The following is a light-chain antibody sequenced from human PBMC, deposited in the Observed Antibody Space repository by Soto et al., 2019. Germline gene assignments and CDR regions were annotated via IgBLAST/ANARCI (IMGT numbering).Light chain of an antibody. Sequence: EIVMTQSPATLSVSPGESATLSCRASQSVSSNLAWYQQKPGQAPRLLIYGASTRATGIPARFSGSRSGTEFTLTISSLQSEDFAVYYCQQYNNWPRTFGQGTTLEIK. CDR3: QQYNNWPRT. CDR1: QSVSSN. CDR2: GAS. V-gene: IGKV3-15*01. J-gene: IGKJ1*01.